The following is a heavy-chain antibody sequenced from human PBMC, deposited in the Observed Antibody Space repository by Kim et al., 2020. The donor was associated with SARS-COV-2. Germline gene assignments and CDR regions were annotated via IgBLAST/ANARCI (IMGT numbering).Heavy chain of an antibody. V-gene: IGHV4-31*02. Sequence: YNQSLKSRLTASVDMSTNQFSLKMTSVTAADTDVYYCARGYSSSPGAFDIWGQGTMVTVSS. D-gene: IGHD6-6*01. J-gene: IGHJ3*02. CDR3: ARGYSSSPGAFDI.